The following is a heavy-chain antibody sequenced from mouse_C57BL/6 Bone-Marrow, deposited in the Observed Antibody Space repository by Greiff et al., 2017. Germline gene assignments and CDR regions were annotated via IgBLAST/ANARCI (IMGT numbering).Heavy chain of an antibody. D-gene: IGHD2-5*01. Sequence: QVQLQQPGAELVRPGSSVKLSCKASGYTFTSYWMAWVKQRPGQGLEWIGNIYPSDSETHYNQKFKDKATLTVDKSSSTAYMQLISLTSEDSAVYYGVRSIVKYFDVWGTGTTVTVSS. CDR1: GYTFTSYW. CDR3: VRSIVKYFDV. CDR2: IYPSDSET. V-gene: IGHV1-61*01. J-gene: IGHJ1*03.